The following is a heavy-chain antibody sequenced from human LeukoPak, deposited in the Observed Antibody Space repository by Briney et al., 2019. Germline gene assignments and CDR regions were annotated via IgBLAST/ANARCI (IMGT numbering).Heavy chain of an antibody. CDR2: IRYDGSNK. CDR3: AKPHFDD. V-gene: IGHV3-30*02. J-gene: IGHJ4*02. Sequence: GGSLRLSSAASGFSFSSYGMHWVRQAPGKGLEWVAFIRYDGSNKYYADSVKGRFTISRDNSKNALYLQMNSLRAGDTAVYYCAKPHFDDWGQGTLVTVSS. CDR1: GFSFSSYG.